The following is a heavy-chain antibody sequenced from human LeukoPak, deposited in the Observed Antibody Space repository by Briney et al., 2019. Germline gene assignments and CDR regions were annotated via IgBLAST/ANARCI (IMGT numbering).Heavy chain of an antibody. D-gene: IGHD2-2*01. CDR2: IYYSGST. CDR3: ARGVVPAAIDY. CDR1: GGSISSGGYY. Sequence: SQTLSLTCTVSGGSISSGGYYWSWIRQHPRKGLEWIGYIYYSGSTYYNPSLKSRVTISVDTSKNQFSLKLSSVTAADTAVYYCARGVVPAAIDYWGQGTLVTVSS. V-gene: IGHV4-31*03. J-gene: IGHJ4*02.